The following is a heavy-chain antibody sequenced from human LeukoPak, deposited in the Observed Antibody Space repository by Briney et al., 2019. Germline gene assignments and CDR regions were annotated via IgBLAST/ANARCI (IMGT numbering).Heavy chain of an antibody. D-gene: IGHD1-1*01. CDR3: ARQVTVRGLPLAPRGGMDV. CDR2: IYYSGST. CDR1: GGSISSYY. J-gene: IGHJ6*02. Sequence: PSETLSLTCTVSGGSISSYYWSWIRQPPGKGLEWIGYIYYSGSTNYNPSLKSRVTISVDTSNHQFSLKLSSVTAADTAVYYCARQVTVRGLPLAPRGGMDVWGQGTTVTVSS. V-gene: IGHV4-59*08.